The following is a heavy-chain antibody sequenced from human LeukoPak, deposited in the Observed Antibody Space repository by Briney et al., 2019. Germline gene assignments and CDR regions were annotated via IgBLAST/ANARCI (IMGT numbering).Heavy chain of an antibody. CDR3: ARDPEYYYDSSGYYLGWFDP. CDR1: GYTFTSYY. D-gene: IGHD3-22*01. J-gene: IGHJ5*02. CDR2: INHSGGST. V-gene: IGHV1-46*01. Sequence: ASVKVSCKASGYTFTSYYMHWVRQAPGHGLEWMGIINHSGGSTSYAQKFQGRVTMTRDTSTSTVYMELSSLRSEDTAVYYCARDPEYYYDSSGYYLGWFDPWGQGTLVTVSS.